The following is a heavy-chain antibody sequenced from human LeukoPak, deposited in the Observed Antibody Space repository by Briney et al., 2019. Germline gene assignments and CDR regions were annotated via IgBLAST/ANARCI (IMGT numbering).Heavy chain of an antibody. CDR1: GFSFSNYP. CDR3: AKEGYYFDGGTYYYLDS. J-gene: IGHJ4*02. V-gene: IGHV3-21*06. CDR2: ISSSSTYI. D-gene: IGHD3-22*01. Sequence: GGSLRLSCAGSGFSFSNYPMNWVRQAPGKGLEWVSSISSSSTYIYYADSLKGRFTISRDNAKNSLYLQMNSLRVEDTAVYYCAKEGYYFDGGTYYYLDSWGQGTRVTVSS.